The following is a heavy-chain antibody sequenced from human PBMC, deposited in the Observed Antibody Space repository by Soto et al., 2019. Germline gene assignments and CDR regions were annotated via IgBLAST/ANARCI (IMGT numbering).Heavy chain of an antibody. CDR3: ARASRYSSSSYYFHGMDV. V-gene: IGHV4-4*02. J-gene: IGHJ6*02. CDR2: IYQSGST. CDR1: GGVIISSNW. D-gene: IGHD2-15*01. Sequence: SETLSLTCAVSGGVIISSNWWNWVRQPPGKGLEWIGEIYQSGSTNYNPSLKSRVTMSVDKSKNQFSLKLSSVTAADTAVYYCARASRYSSSSYYFHGMDVWGQGTTVTVSS.